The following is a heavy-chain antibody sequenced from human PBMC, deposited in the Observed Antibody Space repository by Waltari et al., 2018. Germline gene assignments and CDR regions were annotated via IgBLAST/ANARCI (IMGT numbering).Heavy chain of an antibody. J-gene: IGHJ4*02. D-gene: IGHD4-17*01. Sequence: QVQLQESGPGLVKPSETLSLTCHVSGYSISSGYYWGWIRQPPGKGLEWIGSIYHSGSTYYNPSLKSRVTISVDTSKNQLSLKLSSVTAADTAVYYCARDTVTTYRFDYWGQGTLVTVSS. CDR3: ARDTVTTYRFDY. V-gene: IGHV4-38-2*02. CDR2: IYHSGST. CDR1: GYSISSGYY.